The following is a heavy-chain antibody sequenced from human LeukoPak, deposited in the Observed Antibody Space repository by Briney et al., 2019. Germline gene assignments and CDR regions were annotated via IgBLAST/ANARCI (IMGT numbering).Heavy chain of an antibody. CDR2: IYYSGST. Sequence: PSQTLSPTCTVSGGSISSGGYYWSWIRQHPGKGLEWIGYIYYSGSTYYNPSLKGRGTISVDTSKNQFSLNLSSVTAADTAVYYCARVGAVTTRGWNYFDYWGQGTLVTVSS. D-gene: IGHD4-17*01. J-gene: IGHJ4*02. V-gene: IGHV4-31*03. CDR1: GGSISSGGYY. CDR3: ARVGAVTTRGWNYFDY.